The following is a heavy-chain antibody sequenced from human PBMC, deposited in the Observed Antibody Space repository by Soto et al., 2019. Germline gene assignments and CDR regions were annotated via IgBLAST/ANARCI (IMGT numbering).Heavy chain of an antibody. D-gene: IGHD3-3*01. Sequence: QITLKESGPTMVKPTQTLTLTCTFSGFSLTTSGLGVGWIRQPPGKPLEWLALVYWDDDKRYSPFLKGRVTISKDTSKNQVVLTMIDMDPVDTATYYCARGVDNFSYVDYWGQGTLVTVSS. CDR3: ARGVDNFSYVDY. J-gene: IGHJ4*02. CDR1: GFSLTTSGLG. V-gene: IGHV2-5*02. CDR2: VYWDDDK.